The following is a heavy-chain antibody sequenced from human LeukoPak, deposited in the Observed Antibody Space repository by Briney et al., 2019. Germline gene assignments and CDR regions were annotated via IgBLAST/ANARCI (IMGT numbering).Heavy chain of an antibody. CDR1: GGTFSSYA. J-gene: IGHJ4*02. Sequence: VASVKVSCKASGGTFSSYAICWVRQAPGQGLEWMGRIIPIFGIANYAQKFQGRVTITADKSTSTAYMELSSLRSEDTAVYYCARVASDYSTYYFDYWGLGTLVTVSS. CDR2: IIPIFGIA. D-gene: IGHD4-11*01. CDR3: ARVASDYSTYYFDY. V-gene: IGHV1-69*04.